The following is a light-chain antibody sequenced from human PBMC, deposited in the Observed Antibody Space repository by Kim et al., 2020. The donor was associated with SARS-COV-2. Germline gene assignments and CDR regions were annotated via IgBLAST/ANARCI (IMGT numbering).Light chain of an antibody. CDR2: DAS. J-gene: IGKJ4*01. CDR3: QQRSNWLT. Sequence: SWSPGQSATLSCRASQSVSRYLAWYQPKPGQAPRLLIYDASNRATGIPARFSGSGSGTDFTLTISSLEPEDFAVYYCQQRSNWLTFGGGTKVDIK. V-gene: IGKV3-11*01. CDR1: QSVSRY.